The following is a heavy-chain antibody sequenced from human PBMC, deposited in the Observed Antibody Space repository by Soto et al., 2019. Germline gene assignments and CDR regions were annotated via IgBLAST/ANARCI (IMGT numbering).Heavy chain of an antibody. D-gene: IGHD3-22*01. CDR2: HHNRQTS. V-gene: IGHV4-59*03. Sequence: AETLSLTCTVSGYTSSSYYWGWIRQAPGKGLERIDHHHNRQTSAHNPPSNARFTKTIEMSKQQFSLNRTSLHSADTAVYYCAKYFYDSVAYTWFDSWSQGTLVTVSS. CDR3: AKYFYDSVAYTWFDS. CDR1: GYTSSSYY. J-gene: IGHJ5*01.